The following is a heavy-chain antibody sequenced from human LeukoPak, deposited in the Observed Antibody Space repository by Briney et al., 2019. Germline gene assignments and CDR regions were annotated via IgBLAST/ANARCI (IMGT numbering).Heavy chain of an antibody. V-gene: IGHV4-39*07. CDR3: ARDGCSGGTCSPYN. J-gene: IGHJ4*02. Sequence: SETLSLTCTVSGGSISTSIYYWGWVRQPPGTGLEWIGNIYYSGSTNYNPSLKSRVTISVDTSKNQFSLKLSSVTAADTAVYYCARDGCSGGTCSPYNWGQGTLVTVSS. D-gene: IGHD2-15*01. CDR2: IYYSGST. CDR1: GGSISTSIYY.